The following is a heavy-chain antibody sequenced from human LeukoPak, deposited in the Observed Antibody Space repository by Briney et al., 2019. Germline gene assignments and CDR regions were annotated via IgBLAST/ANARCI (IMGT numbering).Heavy chain of an antibody. Sequence: GGSLRLSCAASGFTFTSYGMHWVRQAPGKGLEWVALITYDGYYKYHSDSVKGRFTISSDTSKNTLYLQMNSLRAEDTAVYYCARDLSPVVRASPMGYWGQGTLVTVSS. CDR3: ARDLSPVVRASPMGY. J-gene: IGHJ4*02. CDR2: ITYDGYYK. CDR1: GFTFTSYG. V-gene: IGHV3-30*03. D-gene: IGHD3-10*01.